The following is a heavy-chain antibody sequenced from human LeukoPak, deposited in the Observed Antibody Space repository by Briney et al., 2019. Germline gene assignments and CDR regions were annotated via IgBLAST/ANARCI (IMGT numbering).Heavy chain of an antibody. D-gene: IGHD5-18*01. CDR3: ARSNGYTYGSLDF. V-gene: IGHV3-30*04. Sequence: GRSLRLSCAASGFTFGSYAFHWVRQAPGKGLEWLAIISYDGSNINYVDSLKGRFTISRDDSEKTLYLQMNSLSAEDTAVYYCARSNGYTYGSLDFWGQGALVTVSS. CDR1: GFTFGSYA. CDR2: ISYDGSNI. J-gene: IGHJ4*02.